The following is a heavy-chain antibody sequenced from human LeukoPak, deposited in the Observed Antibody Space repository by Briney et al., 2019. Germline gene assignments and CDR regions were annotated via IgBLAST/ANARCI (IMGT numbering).Heavy chain of an antibody. CDR3: AKDHFEWLRLRGPGY. D-gene: IGHD5-12*01. J-gene: IGHJ4*02. CDR2: ISYDGSNK. V-gene: IGHV3-30*18. CDR1: GFTFSSYG. Sequence: PGGSLRLSCAASGFTFSSYGMHWVRQAPGKGLEWVAVISYDGSNKYYADSVKGRFTISRDNSKNTLYLQMNSLRAEDTAVYYCAKDHFEWLRLRGPGYWGQGTLVTVSS.